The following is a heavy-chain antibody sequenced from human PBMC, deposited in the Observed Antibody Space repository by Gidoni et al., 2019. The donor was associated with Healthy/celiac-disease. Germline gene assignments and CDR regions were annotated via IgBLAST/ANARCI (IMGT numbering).Heavy chain of an antibody. V-gene: IGHV4-61*01. CDR1: GGSVSSGSYY. CDR2: IYYSGST. D-gene: IGHD6-19*01. CDR3: AREYSYSSGWYGTFAFDI. Sequence: QVQLQESGPGLVKPSETLPPTCTVSGGSVSSGSYYWSWIRQPPGKGLEWIGYIYYSGSTNYNPSLKSRVTISVDTSKNQFSLKLSSVTAADTAVYYCAREYSYSSGWYGTFAFDIWGQGTMVTVSS. J-gene: IGHJ3*02.